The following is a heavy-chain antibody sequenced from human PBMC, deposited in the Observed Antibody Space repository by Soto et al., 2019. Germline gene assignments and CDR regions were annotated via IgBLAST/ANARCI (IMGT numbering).Heavy chain of an antibody. V-gene: IGHV4-30-4*01. D-gene: IGHD4-17*01. CDR2: IFDIGST. CDR1: GGSISGGVYY. J-gene: IGHJ2*01. CDR3: AREIIPLTTDWYFDL. Sequence: QVQLQESGPGLVKPSQTLSLTCTVSGGSISGGVYYWSWIRQPPGKGLVWIGYIFDIGSTYYNPSLKSRVTISVYTSKNQFSLRLSSVTAADTAVYYCAREIIPLTTDWYFDLWGRGTLVTVSS.